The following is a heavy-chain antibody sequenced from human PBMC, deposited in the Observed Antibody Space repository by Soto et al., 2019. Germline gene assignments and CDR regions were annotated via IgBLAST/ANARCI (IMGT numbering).Heavy chain of an antibody. CDR3: ARLSDYGVSIDAYFDL. Sequence: EVQLLESGGGLVQPGGSLRLSCAASGFTFRSYAMSWVRQAPGKGLEWVSSISGSGGSAYFADSVQGRFTISRDNSKNTLYLEMNTLRAEDTAVYSCARLSDYGVSIDAYFDLWGRGTLVTVSS. CDR2: ISGSGGSA. J-gene: IGHJ2*01. V-gene: IGHV3-23*01. CDR1: GFTFRSYA. D-gene: IGHD4-17*01.